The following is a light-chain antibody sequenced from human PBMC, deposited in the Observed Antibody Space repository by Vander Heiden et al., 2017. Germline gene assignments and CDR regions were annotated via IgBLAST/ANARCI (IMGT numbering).Light chain of an antibody. Sequence: AIRMTQSPSSLSASTGDRVTITCRASQGISSYLAWYQQKPGKAPKLLIYAASTLQSGVPSRFSGSGSGTDFTLTISCLQSEDFATYYCQQSDSNPRTFGQGTKVEIK. J-gene: IGKJ1*01. CDR2: AAS. V-gene: IGKV1-8*01. CDR1: QGISSY. CDR3: QQSDSNPRT.